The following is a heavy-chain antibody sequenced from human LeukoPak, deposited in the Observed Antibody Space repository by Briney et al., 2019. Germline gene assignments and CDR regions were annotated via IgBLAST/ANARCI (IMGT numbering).Heavy chain of an antibody. Sequence: SETLSLTCAVSGGSISSNSYYWGWIRQPPGKGLEWIGSIYYSGSTYYNPSLKSRVTISVDTSKNQFSLKLSSVTAADTAVYYCARGRRYFDWLLWGYYYYMDVWGKGTTVTVSS. V-gene: IGHV4-39*01. CDR2: IYYSGST. D-gene: IGHD3-9*01. J-gene: IGHJ6*03. CDR1: GGSISSNSYY. CDR3: ARGRRYFDWLLWGYYYYMDV.